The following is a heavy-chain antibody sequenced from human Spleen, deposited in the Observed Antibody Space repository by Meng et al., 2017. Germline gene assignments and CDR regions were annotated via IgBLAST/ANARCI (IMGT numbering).Heavy chain of an antibody. V-gene: IGHV1-18*01. CDR2: FVNNVDT. CDR3: ARGTPGRSYSDY. J-gene: IGHJ4*02. D-gene: IGHD3-10*01. CDR1: GYTFTSYA. Sequence: QVQVVQAGAEWKRPGASVKVSCKASGYTFTSYAMNWVRQAPGQGLEWMGWFVNNVDTYSAQKFQGRVTMTTDTHTSTAFMELRSLRSDDTAVYYCARGTPGRSYSDYWGQGTLVTVSS.